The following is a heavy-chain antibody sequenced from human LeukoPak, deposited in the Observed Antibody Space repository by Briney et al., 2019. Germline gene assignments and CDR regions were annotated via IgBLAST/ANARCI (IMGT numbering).Heavy chain of an antibody. CDR3: AKVRDSSGYYLNPLDC. Sequence: GGSLRLSCAASGFTFSSYAMSWVRQAPGKGLEWVSAIRGSGGSTYYADSVKGRFTISRDNSKNTLYLQMNSLRAEDTAVYYCAKVRDSSGYYLNPLDCWGQGTLVTVSS. V-gene: IGHV3-23*01. J-gene: IGHJ4*02. D-gene: IGHD3-22*01. CDR2: IRGSGGST. CDR1: GFTFSSYA.